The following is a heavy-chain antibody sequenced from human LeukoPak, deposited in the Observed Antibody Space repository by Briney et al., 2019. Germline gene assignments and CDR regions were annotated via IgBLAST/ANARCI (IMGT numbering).Heavy chain of an antibody. V-gene: IGHV3-74*01. CDR2: INSDGSNT. J-gene: IGHJ4*02. CDR1: GFTFSSYA. D-gene: IGHD5-24*01. CDR3: ASRDY. Sequence: GGSLRLSCAASGFTFSSYAMSWVRQAPGKGLVWVSRINSDGSNTNYADSVRGRFTISRDNAKNTLYLQMNSLGANDTAVYYCASRDYWGQGTLVTVSS.